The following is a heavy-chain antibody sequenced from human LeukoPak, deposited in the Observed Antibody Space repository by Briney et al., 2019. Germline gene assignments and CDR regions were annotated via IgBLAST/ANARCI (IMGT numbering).Heavy chain of an antibody. V-gene: IGHV4-34*01. Sequence: SETLSLTCAVYGGSFSGYYWSWIRQSPGRGLEWVGQINDSGDTDYNPSLKSRVTISIDTSKKQFSLRLRSVTAADTALYYCARESSTWNSFEYWGQGAAVTVSS. CDR3: ARESSTWNSFEY. CDR2: INDSGDT. J-gene: IGHJ4*02. D-gene: IGHD6-6*01. CDR1: GGSFSGYY.